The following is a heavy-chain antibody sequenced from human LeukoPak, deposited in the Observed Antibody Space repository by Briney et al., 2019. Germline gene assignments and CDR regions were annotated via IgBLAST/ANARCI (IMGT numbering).Heavy chain of an antibody. CDR1: GGSISSSSYY. J-gene: IGHJ4*02. V-gene: IGHV4-39*01. CDR3: ARHARSIVVVVAASSPFDY. D-gene: IGHD2-15*01. Sequence: SXTLSLTCTVSGGSISSSSYYWGWIRQPPGKGLEWIGSIYYSGSTYYNPSLKSRVTISVDTSKNQFSLKLSSVTAADTAVYYCARHARSIVVVVAASSPFDYWGQGTLVTVSS. CDR2: IYYSGST.